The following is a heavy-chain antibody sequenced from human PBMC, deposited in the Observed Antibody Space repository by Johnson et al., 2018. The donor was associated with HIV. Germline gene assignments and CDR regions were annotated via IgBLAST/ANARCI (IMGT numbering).Heavy chain of an antibody. CDR2: ISYDGSNK. Sequence: QVQLVESGGGVVQPGRSLRLSCAASGFTFSNYGMHWVRQAPGKGLEWVAVISYDGSNKYYTDSVKGRFTISRDNSKNTLYLQMNSLRAEDTAVYYCAKSPLGRLREGAFDIWGQGTMVTVSS. V-gene: IGHV3-30*18. CDR1: GFTFSNYG. J-gene: IGHJ3*02. CDR3: AKSPLGRLREGAFDI. D-gene: IGHD7-27*01.